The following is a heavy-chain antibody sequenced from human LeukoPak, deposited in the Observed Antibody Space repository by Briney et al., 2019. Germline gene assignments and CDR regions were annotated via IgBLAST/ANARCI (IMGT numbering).Heavy chain of an antibody. J-gene: IGHJ1*01. CDR1: GYTFTSYG. V-gene: IGHV1-18*04. D-gene: IGHD4-17*01. CDR2: ISAYNGNT. Sequence: ASVKVSCKASGYTFTSYGISWARQAPGQGLEWMGWISAYNGNTNYAQKLQGRVTMTTDTSTSTAYMELRSLRSDDTAVYYCARSLKSMTTVTIEYFQHWGQGTLVTVSS. CDR3: ARSLKSMTTVTIEYFQH.